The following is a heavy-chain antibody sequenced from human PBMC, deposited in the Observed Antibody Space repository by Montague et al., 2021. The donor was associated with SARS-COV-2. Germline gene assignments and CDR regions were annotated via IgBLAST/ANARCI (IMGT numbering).Heavy chain of an antibody. V-gene: IGHV4-39*01. J-gene: IGHJ3*02. Sequence: SETLSLTCTVSGGSIRTSSYYWGWIRQPPGKGLDWIGSIYYSGTTYYNPSLKSRVTLSVDTSKNQFSLRLSSVTAADTAVYYCAMRGGALDAFDIWGHGTMVIVSS. CDR3: AMRGGALDAFDI. CDR1: GGSIRTSSYY. D-gene: IGHD3-10*01. CDR2: IYYSGTT.